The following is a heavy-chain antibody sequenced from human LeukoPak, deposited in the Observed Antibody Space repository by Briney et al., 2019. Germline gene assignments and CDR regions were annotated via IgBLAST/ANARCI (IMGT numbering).Heavy chain of an antibody. CDR2: IYSDGST. D-gene: IGHD3-22*01. J-gene: IGHJ1*01. V-gene: IGHV3-74*01. Sequence: GGSLRLSCADSGFTFSSYWMHWVRQAPGKGLVWVSRIYSDGSTNYADSVKGRFTISRENAKNTVSLQMNRLRAEDTGVYYCARAPSEIGGYYPEYFRHWGQGTLVTVSS. CDR3: ARAPSEIGGYYPEYFRH. CDR1: GFTFSSYW.